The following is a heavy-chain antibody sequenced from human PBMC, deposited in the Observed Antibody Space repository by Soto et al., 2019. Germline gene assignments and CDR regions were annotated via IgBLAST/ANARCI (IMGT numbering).Heavy chain of an antibody. D-gene: IGHD1-26*01. Sequence: GESLKISCKASGYSFTTYWIGWVREMPGKGLEWMGIIYPYDSETRYSPSFQGQVTISADKSISAAYLQWSSRKASDTAMYYCARHLVGATRGNFDYWGQGTLVTVSS. CDR3: ARHLVGATRGNFDY. J-gene: IGHJ4*02. V-gene: IGHV5-51*01. CDR2: IYPYDSET. CDR1: GYSFTTYW.